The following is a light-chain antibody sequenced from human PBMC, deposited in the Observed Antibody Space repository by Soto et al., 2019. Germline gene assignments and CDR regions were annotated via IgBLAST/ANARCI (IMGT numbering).Light chain of an antibody. Sequence: DVQLTQAPSTLSASVGDRVTITCRASQSIGNWLAWYQQKPGKAPNLLIYDASTLENGVPSRFSGSASGTDFTLTISSLQPYDFATYYCQQYYSYPSITFGQGTRLEIK. CDR3: QQYYSYPSIT. V-gene: IGKV1-5*01. CDR1: QSIGNW. J-gene: IGKJ5*01. CDR2: DAS.